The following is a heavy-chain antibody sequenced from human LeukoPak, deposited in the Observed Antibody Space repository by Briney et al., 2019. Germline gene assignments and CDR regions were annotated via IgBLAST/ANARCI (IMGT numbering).Heavy chain of an antibody. V-gene: IGHV3-21*01. D-gene: IGHD3-3*01. CDR2: ISSSSSYI. CDR3: ARDSTTDDFWSGYSSYGMDV. CDR1: GFTFSSYS. Sequence: GGSLRLSCAASGFTFSSYSMNWVRRAPGKGLEWVSSISSSSSYIYYADSVKGRFTISRDNAKNSLYLQMNSLRAEDTAVYYCARDSTTDDFWSGYSSYGMDVWGQGTTVTVSS. J-gene: IGHJ6*02.